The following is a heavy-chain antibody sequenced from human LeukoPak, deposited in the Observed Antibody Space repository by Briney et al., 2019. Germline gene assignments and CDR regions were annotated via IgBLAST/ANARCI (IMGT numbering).Heavy chain of an antibody. V-gene: IGHV4-59*01. Sequence: SETLSLTCNVSGGSISSYYCSWIRQPPGKGLEWIGYIYYSGSTNYNPSLKSRVIISVDTSKSQFSLKLNSVTAADTAVYFCARGYSYDSFDYWGLGTLVTVSS. J-gene: IGHJ4*02. CDR2: IYYSGST. CDR1: GGSISSYY. D-gene: IGHD5-18*01. CDR3: ARGYSYDSFDY.